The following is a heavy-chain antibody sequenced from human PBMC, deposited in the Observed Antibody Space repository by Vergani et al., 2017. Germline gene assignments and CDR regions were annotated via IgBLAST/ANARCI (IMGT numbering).Heavy chain of an antibody. CDR3: AADIVVVPAAADYYYDGMDV. CDR1: GFTFTSSA. V-gene: IGHV1-58*01. CDR2: IVVGSGKT. D-gene: IGHD2-2*01. Sequence: QMQLVQSGPEVKKPGTSVKVSCKASGFTFTSSAVQWVRQARGQRLEWIGWIVVGSGKTNYAQKFQERVTITRDMSTSTAYMELSSLRAEDTAVYYCAADIVVVPAAADYYYDGMDVWGQGTTVTVSS. J-gene: IGHJ6*02.